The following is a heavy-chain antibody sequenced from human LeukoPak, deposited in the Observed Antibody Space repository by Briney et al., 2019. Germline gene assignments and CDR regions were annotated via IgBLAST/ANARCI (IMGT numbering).Heavy chain of an antibody. J-gene: IGHJ4*02. CDR3: AKAWGSYRYSIDY. CDR1: GFTLSDYY. Sequence: GGSLRLSCAASGFTLSDYYMSWIRQAPGEGLEWVSAISGSGGSTYYADSVKGRFTISRDNSKNTLYLQMNSLRAEDTAVYYCAKAWGSYRYSIDYWGQGTLVTVSS. D-gene: IGHD3-16*02. CDR2: ISGSGGST. V-gene: IGHV3-23*01.